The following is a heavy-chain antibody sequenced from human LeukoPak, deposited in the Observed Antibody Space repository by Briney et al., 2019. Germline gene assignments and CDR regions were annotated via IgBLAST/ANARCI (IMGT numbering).Heavy chain of an antibody. CDR1: GFTFISYW. Sequence: PGGSLRLSCAASGFTFISYWMSWVRQAPGKGLEWVANIKQDGSEKYYVDSVKGRFTISRDNAKNSLYLQMNSLRAEDTAVYYCARDYDFWSGYSWRGYFDYWGQGTLVTVSS. V-gene: IGHV3-7*01. J-gene: IGHJ4*02. CDR3: ARDYDFWSGYSWRGYFDY. CDR2: IKQDGSEK. D-gene: IGHD3-3*01.